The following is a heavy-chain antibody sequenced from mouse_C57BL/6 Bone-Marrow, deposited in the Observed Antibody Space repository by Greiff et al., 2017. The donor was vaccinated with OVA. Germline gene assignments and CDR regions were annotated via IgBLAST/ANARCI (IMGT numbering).Heavy chain of an antibody. J-gene: IGHJ4*01. D-gene: IGHD2-4*01. CDR2: IWSGGST. CDR3: ARKRSIYYDYDEDAMDY. V-gene: IGHV2-2*01. CDR1: GFSLTSYG. Sequence: VQLQQSGPGLVQPSQSLSITSTVSGFSLTSYGVHWVRQSPGKGLEWLGVIWSGGSTDYNAAFISRLSISKDNSKSQVFFKMNSLQADDTAIYYCARKRSIYYDYDEDAMDYWGQGTSVTVSS.